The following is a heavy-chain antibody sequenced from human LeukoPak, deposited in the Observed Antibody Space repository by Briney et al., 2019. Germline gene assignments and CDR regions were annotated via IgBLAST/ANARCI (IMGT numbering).Heavy chain of an antibody. D-gene: IGHD4-23*01. Sequence: GGSLRLXCAASGFTFRSYGMYWVRQAPGKGLEWVADIRHDESSKYYADTVKGRFTISRDNSKNTLYLQMNSLRADDTAVYYCAKPMGGNPPSNFDYWGQGTLVTVSS. CDR2: IRHDESSK. V-gene: IGHV3-30*02. CDR3: AKPMGGNPPSNFDY. CDR1: GFTFRSYG. J-gene: IGHJ4*02.